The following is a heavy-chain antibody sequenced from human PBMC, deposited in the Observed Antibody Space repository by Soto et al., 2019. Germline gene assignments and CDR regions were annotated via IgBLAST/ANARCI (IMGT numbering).Heavy chain of an antibody. CDR3: ARYQKRGGGDDAFDI. V-gene: IGHV3-13*01. J-gene: IGHJ3*02. CDR2: IGTAGDT. CDR1: GFTFSSYD. Sequence: GGSLRLSCAASGFTFSSYDMHWVRQATGKGLEWVSAIGTAGDTYYPGSVKGRFTISRENAKNSLYLQMNSLRAGDTAVYYCARYQKRGGGDDAFDIWGQGTMVTVSS. D-gene: IGHD3-16*01.